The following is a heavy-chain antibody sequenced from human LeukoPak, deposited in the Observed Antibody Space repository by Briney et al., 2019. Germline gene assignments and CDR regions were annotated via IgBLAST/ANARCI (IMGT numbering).Heavy chain of an antibody. CDR1: GFTFSIYS. D-gene: IGHD6-13*01. V-gene: IGHV3-21*01. CDR2: IISSGSYM. Sequence: GGSLRLSCAASGFTFSIYSMDWVRQAPGKGLEWVSSIISSGSYMYYADSVKGRFTISRDNAKNSLYLQMNSLRAEDTAVYYCAREDASSWDYWGQGILVTVSS. J-gene: IGHJ4*02. CDR3: AREDASSWDY.